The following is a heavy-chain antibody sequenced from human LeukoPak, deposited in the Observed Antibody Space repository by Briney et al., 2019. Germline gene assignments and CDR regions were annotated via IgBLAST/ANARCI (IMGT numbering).Heavy chain of an antibody. D-gene: IGHD6-13*01. Sequence: PSQTLSLTCTVSGGSISSGDYYWSWIRQPPGKGLEWIGYIYYSGSTYYNPSLKSRVTISVDSSKNQFSLKLSSVTAADTALYYCATLKAAAVYYYYMDVWGKGTTVTVSS. CDR1: GGSISSGDYY. V-gene: IGHV4-30-4*08. J-gene: IGHJ6*03. CDR3: ATLKAAAVYYYYMDV. CDR2: IYYSGST.